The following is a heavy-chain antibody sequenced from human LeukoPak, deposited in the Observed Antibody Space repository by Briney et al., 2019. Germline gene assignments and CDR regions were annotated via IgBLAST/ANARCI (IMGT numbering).Heavy chain of an antibody. Sequence: PGGSLRLSCAASGFTFSSYWMSWVRQAPGKGLGWVANIKQDGSEKYYVDSVKGRFTISRDNAKNSLYLQMNSLRAEDTAVYYRARGRRVFGSGSYAPRPGYYYGMDVWGKGTTVTVSS. D-gene: IGHD3-10*01. CDR3: ARGRRVFGSGSYAPRPGYYYGMDV. V-gene: IGHV3-7*03. CDR2: IKQDGSEK. CDR1: GFTFSSYW. J-gene: IGHJ6*04.